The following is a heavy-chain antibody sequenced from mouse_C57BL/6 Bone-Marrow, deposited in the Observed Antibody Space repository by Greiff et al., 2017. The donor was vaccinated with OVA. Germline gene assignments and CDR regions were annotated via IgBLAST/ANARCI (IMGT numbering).Heavy chain of an antibody. CDR1: GFTFSSYA. J-gene: IGHJ1*03. V-gene: IGHV5-4*03. CDR2: ISDGGSYT. D-gene: IGHD2-2*01. Sequence: EVKVVESGGGLVKPGGSLKLSCAASGFTFSSYAMSWVRQTPEKRLEWVATISDGGSYTYYPDNVKGRFTISRDNAKNNLYLQMSHLKSEDTAMYYCARGWLRQDWYFDVWGTGTTVTDSS. CDR3: ARGWLRQDWYFDV.